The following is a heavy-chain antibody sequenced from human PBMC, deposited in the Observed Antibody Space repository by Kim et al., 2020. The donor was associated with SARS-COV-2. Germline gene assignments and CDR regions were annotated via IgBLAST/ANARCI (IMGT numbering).Heavy chain of an antibody. V-gene: IGHV4-34*01. Sequence: SETLSLTCAVYGGSFSGYYWSWIRQPPGKGLEWIGEINHSGSTNYNPSLKSRVTISVDTSKNQFSLKLSSVTAADTAVYYCARWGLMGYDILTGYYRGGWFDPCGQGTLVTVSS. J-gene: IGHJ5*02. CDR2: INHSGST. CDR3: ARWGLMGYDILTGYYRGGWFDP. CDR1: GGSFSGYY. D-gene: IGHD3-9*01.